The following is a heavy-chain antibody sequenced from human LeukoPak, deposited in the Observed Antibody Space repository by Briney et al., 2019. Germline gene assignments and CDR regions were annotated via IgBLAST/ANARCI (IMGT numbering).Heavy chain of an antibody. V-gene: IGHV1-69*13. CDR2: TIPIFGTA. CDR3: ARALGALAAAGTGLSWFDP. CDR1: GGTFSSYA. J-gene: IGHJ5*02. Sequence: PRASVKVSCKASGGTFSSYAISWVRQAPGQGLEWMGGTIPIFGTANYAQKFQGRVTITADESTSTAYMELSSLRSEDTAVYYCARALGALAAAGTGLSWFDPWGQGTLVTVSS. D-gene: IGHD6-13*01.